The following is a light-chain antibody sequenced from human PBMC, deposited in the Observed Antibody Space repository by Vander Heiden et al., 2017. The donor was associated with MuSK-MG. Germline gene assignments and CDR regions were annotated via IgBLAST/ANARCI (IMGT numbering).Light chain of an antibody. CDR3: QQVYSYPFT. J-gene: IGKJ4*01. Sequence: DIEFSQPPSFLSASVGDRVTITCRASQVISTYLAWYQQKPGKAPNLLIYGASTLQNGVPSRFSGSESATEFTLTISSLQPEDFAAYYCQQVYSYPFTFGGGTKVDIK. CDR1: QVISTY. V-gene: IGKV1-9*01. CDR2: GAS.